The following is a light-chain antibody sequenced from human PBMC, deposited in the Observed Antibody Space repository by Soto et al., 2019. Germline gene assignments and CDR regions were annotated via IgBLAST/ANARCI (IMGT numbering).Light chain of an antibody. CDR2: GIS. CDR1: HTISSSY. CDR3: QQYVTSSPRT. V-gene: IGKV3-20*01. Sequence: EILLTQSPGTLSLSPGERATLSCRASHTISSSYLAWYQQKPGQAPRLLMYGISRRATGIPDRFSGSGSGTDVTLTITRLEPEDFAVYYCQQYVTSSPRTFGQGTKVEIK. J-gene: IGKJ1*01.